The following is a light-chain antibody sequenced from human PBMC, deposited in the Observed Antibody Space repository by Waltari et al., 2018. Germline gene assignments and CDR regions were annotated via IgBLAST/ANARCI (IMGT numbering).Light chain of an antibody. Sequence: QSVLTQPPSVSAAPGQTVTISCSADSSKIGNNYVSWYQHFPGTAPKLLIYENNRRPSGIPGRLSGGKAGTSATLGITGLQTGDEADYYCGTWDASLGGIVGTGTKVTVL. CDR2: ENN. CDR1: SSKIGNNY. V-gene: IGLV1-51*02. J-gene: IGLJ1*01. CDR3: GTWDASLGGI.